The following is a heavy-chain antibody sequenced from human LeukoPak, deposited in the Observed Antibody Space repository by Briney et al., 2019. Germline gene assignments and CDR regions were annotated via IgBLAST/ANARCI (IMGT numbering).Heavy chain of an antibody. D-gene: IGHD4-17*01. CDR3: ARKYTVSTDDGFDI. CDR1: ACSINCVGYY. CDR2: IYYSGST. J-gene: IGHJ3*02. V-gene: IGHV4-31*03. Sequence: SETLSLTSTVSACSINCVGYYRNWIRQHPGKGLEWIGYIYYSGSTYYNPSLKSRVTISADTSKNQFSLKLSSVTAADTAVYYFARKYTVSTDDGFDIWGQGTMVTVSA.